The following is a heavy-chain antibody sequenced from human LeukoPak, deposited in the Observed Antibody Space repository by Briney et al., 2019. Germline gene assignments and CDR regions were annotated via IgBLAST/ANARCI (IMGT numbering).Heavy chain of an antibody. J-gene: IGHJ6*02. D-gene: IGHD3-3*01. CDR1: GYTFTSYG. CDR2: ISAYNGNT. V-gene: IGHV1-18*01. Sequence: ASVKVSCKASGYTFTSYGISWVRQAPGQGLEWMGWISAYNGNTNYAQKLQGRVTMTTDTSTSTAYMELRSLRSDDTAVYYCARGSHGFWSVGYYGMDVWGQGTTVTVSS. CDR3: ARGSHGFWSVGYYGMDV.